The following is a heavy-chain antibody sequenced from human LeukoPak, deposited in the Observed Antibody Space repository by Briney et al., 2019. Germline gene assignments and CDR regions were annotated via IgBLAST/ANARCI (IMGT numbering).Heavy chain of an antibody. V-gene: IGHV4-34*01. CDR3: AREALGPYCSSTSCYIRFGFDY. J-gene: IGHJ4*02. CDR2: FKHCGST. D-gene: IGHD2-2*02. CDR1: GGSFSGYY. Sequence: SDPLSLTCAVWGGSFSGYYWRWIRQPPGKGLEWIGEFKHCGSTNYNPSLKSRVTISVDTSKNQFSLKLSSVTAADTAVYYCAREALGPYCSSTSCYIRFGFDYWGQGTLVTVSS.